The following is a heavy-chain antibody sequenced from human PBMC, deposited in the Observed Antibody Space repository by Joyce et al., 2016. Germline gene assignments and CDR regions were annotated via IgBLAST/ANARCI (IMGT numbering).Heavy chain of an antibody. J-gene: IGHJ5*02. D-gene: IGHD1-1*01. CDR1: GFTFRSYD. CDR2: IRYDGVNT. Sequence: QEQLVESGGGVVQPGRSLRLSCAASGFTFRSYDMHWVRQGPGKGPEWVAAIRYDGVNTYYADSVKGRFTISRDNSKSTLYLELGSLRVEDTAVYYCVKQLVAVDRSDHWGQGTLVTVSS. V-gene: IGHV3-33*06. CDR3: VKQLVAVDRSDH.